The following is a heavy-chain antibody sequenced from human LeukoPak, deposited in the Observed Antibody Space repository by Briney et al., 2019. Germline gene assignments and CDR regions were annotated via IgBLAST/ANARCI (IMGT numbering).Heavy chain of an antibody. V-gene: IGHV1-69*04. J-gene: IGHJ4*02. CDR2: IIPILGIA. CDR1: GGTFISYA. Sequence: SVKVSCKASGGTFISYAISWVRQAPGQGLEWMGRIIPILGIANYAQKFQGRVTITADKSTSTAYMELSSLRSEDTAVYYCARWDYGDYFFDYWGQGTLVTVSS. D-gene: IGHD4-17*01. CDR3: ARWDYGDYFFDY.